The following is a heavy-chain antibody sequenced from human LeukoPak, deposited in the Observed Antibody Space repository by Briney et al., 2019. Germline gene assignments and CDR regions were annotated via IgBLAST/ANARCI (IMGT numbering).Heavy chain of an antibody. Sequence: GGSLMLSCSASGFPFISYCMNWVRPAPGQGLEWVSSISSSSSYIYYADAVKGRFTISRDNAKNSLYLQMNSLRAEDTAVYYCARAGAHSSSWYTLDYWGQGTLVTVSS. V-gene: IGHV3-21*01. D-gene: IGHD6-13*01. CDR2: ISSSSSYI. J-gene: IGHJ4*02. CDR3: ARAGAHSSSWYTLDY. CDR1: GFPFISYC.